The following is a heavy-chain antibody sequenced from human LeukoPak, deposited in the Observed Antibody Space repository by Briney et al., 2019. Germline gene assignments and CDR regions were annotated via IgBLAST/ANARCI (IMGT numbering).Heavy chain of an antibody. Sequence: SVKVSCKASGGTFSSYAISWVRQAPGQGLEWMGGIIPIFGTANYAQKFQGRVTMTADKSTSTAYMELSSLRSEDTAVYYCARAGRGTAASDYWGQGTLVTVSS. CDR3: ARAGRGTAASDY. J-gene: IGHJ4*02. CDR1: GGTFSSYA. D-gene: IGHD1-1*01. CDR2: IIPIFGTA. V-gene: IGHV1-69*06.